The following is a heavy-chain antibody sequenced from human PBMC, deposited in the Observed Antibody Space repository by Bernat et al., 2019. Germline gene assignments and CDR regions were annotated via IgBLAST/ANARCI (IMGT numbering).Heavy chain of an antibody. CDR3: ASPTGSGWFGTN. Sequence: QVQLQESGPGLVKPSETLSLTCTVSGGSVSSGSYYWSWIRQPPGKGLEWIGSSYYSGSTYYNPSIKSRITISVDTSKNQFSLTLSSVTAADTAVYYCASPTGSGWFGTNWGQGTLVTVSS. D-gene: IGHD3-10*01. J-gene: IGHJ4*02. CDR1: GGSVSSGSYY. V-gene: IGHV4-39*01. CDR2: SYYSGST.